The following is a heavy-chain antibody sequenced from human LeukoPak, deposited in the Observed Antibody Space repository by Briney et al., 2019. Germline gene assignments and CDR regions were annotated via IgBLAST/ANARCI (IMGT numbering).Heavy chain of an antibody. J-gene: IGHJ4*02. CDR1: GYTFTSYG. D-gene: IGHD1-26*01. CDR3: ARDRLTSGSYLVDY. CDR2: ISAYNGNT. Sequence: ASVKVSCKASGYTFTSYGISWVRQAPGQGLEWMGWISAYNGNTNYAQKLQGRVTMTTDTSTSTVYMELRSLRSDDTAVYYCARDRLTSGSYLVDYWGQGTLVTVSS. V-gene: IGHV1-18*01.